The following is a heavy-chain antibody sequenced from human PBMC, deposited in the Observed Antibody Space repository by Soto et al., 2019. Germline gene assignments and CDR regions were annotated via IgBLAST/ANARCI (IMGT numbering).Heavy chain of an antibody. CDR2: IYPGDSDT. V-gene: IGHV5-51*01. D-gene: IGHD3-22*01. J-gene: IGHJ6*02. CDR1: GYSFTSYW. Sequence: GESLKISCKGSGYSFTSYWXGWVRQMPGKGLEWMGIIYPGDSDTRYSPSFQGQVTISADKSISTAYLQWSSLTASDTAMYYCARLVHSRYYYDSSGYYYDYGMDVWGQGTTVTVSS. CDR3: ARLVHSRYYYDSSGYYYDYGMDV.